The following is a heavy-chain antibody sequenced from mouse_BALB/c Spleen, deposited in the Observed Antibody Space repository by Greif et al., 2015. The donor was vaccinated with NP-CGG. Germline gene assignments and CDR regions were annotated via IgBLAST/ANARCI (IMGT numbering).Heavy chain of an antibody. Sequence: VQLQQSGAELVKPGASVKLSCEASGYTFTTYYIYWVKQRPRQGLEWIGEINPNNGGASFNERFKNKATLTVDKSSTAAYLQLFSLTAEDSAVYYCTRGRQRDFDYWGQGTTLTVSS. V-gene: IGHV1S81*02. CDR1: GYTFTTYY. CDR2: INPNNGGA. D-gene: IGHD2-12*01. J-gene: IGHJ2*01. CDR3: TRGRQRDFDY.